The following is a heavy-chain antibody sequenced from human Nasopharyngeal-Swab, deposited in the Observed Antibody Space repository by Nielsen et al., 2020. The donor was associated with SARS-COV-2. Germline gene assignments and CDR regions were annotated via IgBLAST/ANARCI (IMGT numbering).Heavy chain of an antibody. CDR2: IYSGGST. J-gene: IGHJ4*02. V-gene: IGHV3-53*05. Sequence: WIRQPPGKGLEWVSVIYSGGSTYYADSVKGRFTISRDNSKNTLYLQMNSLRAEDTAVFYCARDMGRDGYNYPFDYWGQGTLVTVSS. D-gene: IGHD5-24*01. CDR3: ARDMGRDGYNYPFDY.